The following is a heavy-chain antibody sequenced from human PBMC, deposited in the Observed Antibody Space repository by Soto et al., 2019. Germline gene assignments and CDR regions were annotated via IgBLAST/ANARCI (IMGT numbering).Heavy chain of an antibody. CDR3: ARLGGSYAVTHFDY. CDR1: GFTFSSYG. D-gene: IGHD1-26*01. J-gene: IGHJ4*02. Sequence: PGGSLRLSCAASGFTFSSYGMHWVRQAPGKGLEWVAVISYDGSNKYYADSVKGRFTISRDNSKNTLYLQMNSLRAEDTAVYYCARLGGSYAVTHFDYWGQGTLVTVSS. CDR2: ISYDGSNK. V-gene: IGHV3-30*03.